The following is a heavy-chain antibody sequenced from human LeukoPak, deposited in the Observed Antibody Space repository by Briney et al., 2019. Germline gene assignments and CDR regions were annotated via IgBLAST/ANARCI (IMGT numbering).Heavy chain of an antibody. V-gene: IGHV1-46*01. D-gene: IGHD5-24*01. CDR2: INPGGGST. Sequence: ASVKVSCKASGYTFTSYYTHWVRQAPGQGLEWMGIINPGGGSTSYAQKFQGRVTMTRDTSPSTVYMELSSLRSEDTAVYYCARDRGGYNRPIYYFDYWGQGTLVTVSS. J-gene: IGHJ4*02. CDR3: ARDRGGYNRPIYYFDY. CDR1: GYTFTSYY.